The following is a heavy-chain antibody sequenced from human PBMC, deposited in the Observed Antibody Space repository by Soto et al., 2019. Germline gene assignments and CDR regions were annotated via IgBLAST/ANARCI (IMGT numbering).Heavy chain of an antibody. V-gene: IGHV4-31*03. D-gene: IGHD1-1*01. Sequence: QVQLQESGPGLVKPSQTLSLTCTVSGGSISSGGTGSYWTWIRQLPGKGLEWIVYIYYTGNTYYNPSLKSRPTISIDTSENQFSLKLTSVTAADTAVYFCASGHDAYKVRYWGQGTLVTVSS. J-gene: IGHJ4*02. CDR3: ASGHDAYKVRY. CDR1: GGSISSGGTGSY. CDR2: IYYTGNT.